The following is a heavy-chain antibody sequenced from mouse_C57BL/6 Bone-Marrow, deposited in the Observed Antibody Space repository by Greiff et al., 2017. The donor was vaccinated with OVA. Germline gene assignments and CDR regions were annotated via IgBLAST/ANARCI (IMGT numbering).Heavy chain of an antibody. CDR2: IDPSDSYT. D-gene: IGHD1-1*01. CDR3: ARFLYGSSHWYFDV. CDR1: GYTFTSYW. V-gene: IGHV1-69*01. J-gene: IGHJ1*03. Sequence: QVQLQQPGAELVMPGASVKLSCKASGYTFTSYWMHWVKQRPGQGLEWIGEIDPSDSYTNYNQKFKGKSTLTVDKSSSTAYMQLSSLTSEDSAVYYCARFLYGSSHWYFDVWGTGTTVTVSS.